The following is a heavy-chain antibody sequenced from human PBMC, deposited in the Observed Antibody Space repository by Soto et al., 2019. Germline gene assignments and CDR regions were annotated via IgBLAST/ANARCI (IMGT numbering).Heavy chain of an antibody. V-gene: IGHV3-30-3*01. D-gene: IGHD3-10*01. J-gene: IGHJ6*02. CDR2: ISYDGSDK. Sequence: QMQLVESGGGVVQPGRSLRLPCVASGFTFDLNGLHWVRQAPGKGLEWVTVISYDGSDKYYADSLKGRVTVSRDNSKNPLYLHMDSLRTEDTAIYYCARDRGAGRENSFGMDVWGQGTTVTVSS. CDR3: ARDRGAGRENSFGMDV. CDR1: GFTFDLNG.